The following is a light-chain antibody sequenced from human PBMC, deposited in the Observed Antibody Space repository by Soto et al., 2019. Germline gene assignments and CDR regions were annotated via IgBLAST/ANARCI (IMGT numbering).Light chain of an antibody. CDR1: QSVSSSY. V-gene: IGKV3-20*01. J-gene: IGKJ1*01. CDR2: GAS. Sequence: ENVLTQSPGTLSLSPAERATLSCSASQSVSSSYLAWYQQIPGQAPRLLIYGASSRATAIPDTFSGSGSGTDFTLTISRLETEDFAVYFCQQYGSSPWTFGQGTKVDIK. CDR3: QQYGSSPWT.